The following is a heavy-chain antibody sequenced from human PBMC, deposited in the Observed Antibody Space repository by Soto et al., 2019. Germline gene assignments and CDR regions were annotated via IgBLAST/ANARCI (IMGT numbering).Heavy chain of an antibody. CDR1: GGTFGNSA. J-gene: IGHJ6*02. D-gene: IGHD3-3*02. CDR2: IMPIFPSP. Sequence: QVQLVQSGAEVKKPGSSVTVSCKASGGTFGNSAISWVRQAPGQGLEWMGGIMPIFPSPDYAQKFQGRVTIPRDKSTSTAYMELTSLGSDDPAVKSCARDKDRQQLGGNYYYGIDVGGQGTTVTVSS. V-gene: IGHV1-69*14. CDR3: ARDKDRQQLGGNYYYGIDV.